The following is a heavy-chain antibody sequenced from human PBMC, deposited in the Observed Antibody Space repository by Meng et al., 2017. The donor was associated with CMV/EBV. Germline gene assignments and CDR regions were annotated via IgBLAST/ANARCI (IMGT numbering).Heavy chain of an antibody. CDR3: AKARGSGKYYNYLDY. V-gene: IGHV3-33*06. CDR2: VWNDESTN. Sequence: CGFTCSSFGMDWVRQAPSKELEGETVVWNDESTNSYANSEKGRFTSSRDNSKNTLYLQMNSMRAEDTAVDYCAKARGSGKYYNYLDYWGQGALVTVSS. CDR1: GFTCSSFG. D-gene: IGHD1-26*01. J-gene: IGHJ4*02.